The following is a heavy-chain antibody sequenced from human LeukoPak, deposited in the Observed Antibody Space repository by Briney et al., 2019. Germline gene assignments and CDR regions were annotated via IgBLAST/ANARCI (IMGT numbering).Heavy chain of an antibody. CDR2: ISSSSSYI. CDR1: GFTFSSYS. D-gene: IGHD2-2*01. Sequence: PGGSLRLSCAASGFTFSSYSMNWVRQAPGKGLEWVSSISSSSSYIYYADSVKGRFTISRDNAKNSLYLQMNSLRAEDTAVYYCAIKQGGYCSSTSCPSDYWGQGTLVTASS. V-gene: IGHV3-21*01. J-gene: IGHJ4*02. CDR3: AIKQGGYCSSTSCPSDY.